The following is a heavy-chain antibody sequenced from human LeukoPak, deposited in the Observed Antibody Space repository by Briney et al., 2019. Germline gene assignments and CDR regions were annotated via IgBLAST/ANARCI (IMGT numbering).Heavy chain of an antibody. CDR1: GFTFSSYG. V-gene: IGHV3-30*02. Sequence: GGSLRLSCAASGFTFSSYGMHWVRQAPGKGLEWVAFIRYDGSSKYYADSVKGRFTISRDNSKNTLYLQMNSLRAEDTAVYYCAKDRDGYNYKDYWGQGTLVTVSS. D-gene: IGHD5-24*01. J-gene: IGHJ4*02. CDR2: IRYDGSSK. CDR3: AKDRDGYNYKDY.